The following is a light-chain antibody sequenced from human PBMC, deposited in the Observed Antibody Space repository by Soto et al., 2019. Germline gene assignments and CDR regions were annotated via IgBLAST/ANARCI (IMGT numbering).Light chain of an antibody. V-gene: IGKV3-20*01. CDR1: QSVSSSY. J-gene: IGKJ1*01. CDR2: GAS. CDR3: QQDGTSPPGK. Sequence: IVLTQSPGTLSFSPGERATLSCRASQSVSSSYLAWYQQKPGQAPRLLIYGASSRATGIPDRFSGSGSGTDFTLTISRLEPEDVAVYYCQQDGTSPPGKFGQGTKVEIK.